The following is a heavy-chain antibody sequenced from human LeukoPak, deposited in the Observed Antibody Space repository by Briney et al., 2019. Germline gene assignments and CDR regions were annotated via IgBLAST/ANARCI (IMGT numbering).Heavy chain of an antibody. J-gene: IGHJ4*02. CDR1: GFTFSSYW. Sequence: GGSLRLSCAASGFTFSSYWMHWVRQAPWKGLVWVSRINSDGSSTSYADSVRGRFTISRDNAKNTLYLQVNSLRAEDTAVYYCARDDTSGWYLDWGQGTLVTVSS. V-gene: IGHV3-74*01. CDR2: INSDGSST. CDR3: ARDDTSGWYLD. D-gene: IGHD6-19*01.